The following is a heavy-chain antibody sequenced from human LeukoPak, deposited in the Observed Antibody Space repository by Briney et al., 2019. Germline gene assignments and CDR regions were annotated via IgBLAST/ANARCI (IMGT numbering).Heavy chain of an antibody. CDR1: GGTFSSYA. D-gene: IGHD1-26*01. J-gene: IGHJ4*02. V-gene: IGHV1-69*04. CDR3: ARNRAWEHFDY. Sequence: GASVKVSCKASGGTFSSYAISWVRQAPGQGLEWMGRIIPILGIANYAQKFQGRVTITADKSTSTAYMELSSLRSDDTAVYYCARNRAWEHFDYWGQGTLVTVSS. CDR2: IIPILGIA.